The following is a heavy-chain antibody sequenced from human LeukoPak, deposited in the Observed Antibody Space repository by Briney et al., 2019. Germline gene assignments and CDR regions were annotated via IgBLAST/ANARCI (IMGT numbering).Heavy chain of an antibody. V-gene: IGHV1-69*01. D-gene: IGHD3-10*01. CDR1: RGTFSSYA. CDR2: IIPIFGTA. CDR3: ARKSRGGPGGYYYGMDV. J-gene: IGHJ6*02. Sequence: GSSVKVSCKASRGTFSSYAISWVRQAPGQGLEWMGGIIPIFGTANYAQKFQGRVTITADESTSTAYMELSSLRSEDTAVYYCARKSRGGPGGYYYGMDVWGQGTTVTVSS.